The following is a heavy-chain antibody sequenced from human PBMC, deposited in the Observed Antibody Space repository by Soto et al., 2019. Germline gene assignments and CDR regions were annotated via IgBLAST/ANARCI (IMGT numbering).Heavy chain of an antibody. CDR3: ARTDRDFYGLDV. Sequence: EVQLVESGGGLVQPGGSPRLSCEASGFTFRNYDMHWVRQGTGKGLEWVSGISAAGDPDYADSVEGRFTISRENAQNSFFLQMNSLRLGDTAVYYCARTDRDFYGLDVWGQGTTVIVSS. J-gene: IGHJ6*02. V-gene: IGHV3-13*05. CDR2: ISAAGDP. CDR1: GFTFRNYD.